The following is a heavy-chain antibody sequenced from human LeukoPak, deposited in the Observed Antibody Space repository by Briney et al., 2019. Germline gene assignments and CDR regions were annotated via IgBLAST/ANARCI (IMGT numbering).Heavy chain of an antibody. CDR2: IHYSGTT. J-gene: IGHJ4*02. CDR3: ARQTGSGLFILP. V-gene: IGHV4-59*01. Sequence: SETLSLTCTVSGGSISSYYWSWIRQPPGKGLEWIGYIHYSGTTNYNPSLKSRVTISVDTSKNQFSLKLNSVTAADTAVYYCARQTGSGLFILPGGQGTLVTVSS. D-gene: IGHD3/OR15-3a*01. CDR1: GGSISSYY.